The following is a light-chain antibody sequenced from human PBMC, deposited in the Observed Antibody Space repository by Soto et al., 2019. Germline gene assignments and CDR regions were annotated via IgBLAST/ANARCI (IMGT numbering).Light chain of an antibody. CDR2: GNS. Sequence: QSVLTQPPLVSGAPGQRVTISCTGSGSNIGAGYDVHWYQQLPGTAPKLLIYGNSNRPSGVPDRFSGSKSGTSASLAITGLQAEDEADYYCQSYDSSLSGVVFGGGTKVTVL. CDR3: QSYDSSLSGVV. V-gene: IGLV1-40*01. J-gene: IGLJ2*01. CDR1: GSNIGAGYD.